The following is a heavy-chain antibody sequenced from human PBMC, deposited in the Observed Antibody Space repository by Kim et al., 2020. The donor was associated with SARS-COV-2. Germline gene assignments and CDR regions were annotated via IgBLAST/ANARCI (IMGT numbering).Heavy chain of an antibody. D-gene: IGHD3-22*01. CDR3: ARLGYYYDSSGYPLESGYFDY. Sequence: GRSLRLSCAASGFTFSSYGMHWVRQAPGKGLEWVAVIWYDGSNKYYADSVKGRFTISRDNSKNTLYLQMNSLRAEDTAVYYCARLGYYYDSSGYPLESGYFDYWGQGTLVTVSS. J-gene: IGHJ4*02. V-gene: IGHV3-33*01. CDR2: IWYDGSNK. CDR1: GFTFSSYG.